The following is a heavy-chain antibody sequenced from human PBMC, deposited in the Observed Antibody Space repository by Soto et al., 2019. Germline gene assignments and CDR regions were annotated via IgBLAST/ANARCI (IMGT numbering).Heavy chain of an antibody. V-gene: IGHV3-48*01. Sequence: GGSLRLSCAASGFIFSRYSMNWVRQAPGKGLDWVSYINDDSDSIYYADSVKGRFTISRDNAKNSLYLQMASLRAEDTAVYYCARDIVAGSGWYTYDYWGQGTLVTVSS. CDR1: GFIFSRYS. CDR2: INDDSDSI. J-gene: IGHJ4*02. CDR3: ARDIVAGSGWYTYDY. D-gene: IGHD6-19*01.